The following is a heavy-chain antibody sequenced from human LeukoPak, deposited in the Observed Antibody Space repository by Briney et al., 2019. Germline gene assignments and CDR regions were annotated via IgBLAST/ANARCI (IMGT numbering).Heavy chain of an antibody. CDR1: GFSFSSYG. CDR2: ISSSSSYI. J-gene: IGHJ6*02. CDR3: AGKTYYDFWSGYSGWYYYYYGMDV. D-gene: IGHD3-3*01. Sequence: GGSLRLSCAASGFSFSSYGMHWVRQAPGKGLEWVSSISSSSSYIYYADSVKGRFTISRDNAKNSLYLQMNSLRAEDTAVYYCAGKTYYDFWSGYSGWYYYYYGMDVWGQGTTVTVSS. V-gene: IGHV3-21*04.